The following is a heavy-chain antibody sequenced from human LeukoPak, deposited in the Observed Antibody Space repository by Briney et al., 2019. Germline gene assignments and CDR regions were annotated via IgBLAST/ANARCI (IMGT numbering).Heavy chain of an antibody. D-gene: IGHD5-18*01. CDR3: AKDGGYSYGYFDY. V-gene: IGHV3-23*01. CDR2: ISGSGGST. Sequence: HPGGSLRLSCAASGFTFSSYAMSWVRQAPGKGLEWVSAISGSGGSTYYADSAKGRLTISRDNSKNTLYLQMNSLRAEDTAVYYCAKDGGYSYGYFDYWGQGTLVTVSS. CDR1: GFTFSSYA. J-gene: IGHJ4*02.